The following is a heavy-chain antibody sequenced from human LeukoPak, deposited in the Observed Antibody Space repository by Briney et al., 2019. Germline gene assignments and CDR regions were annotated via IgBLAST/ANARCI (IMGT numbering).Heavy chain of an antibody. J-gene: IGHJ4*02. CDR2: IIPIFGTA. CDR1: GGTFSSYA. D-gene: IGHD3-10*01. V-gene: IGHV1-69*05. Sequence: SVKVSCKASGGTFSSYAISWVRQAPGQGLEWMGGIIPIFGTANYAQKFQGRVTITTDESTSTAYMELSSLRSEDTAVYYCAREDYGSGSGFDYWGQGTLVTVSS. CDR3: AREDYGSGSGFDY.